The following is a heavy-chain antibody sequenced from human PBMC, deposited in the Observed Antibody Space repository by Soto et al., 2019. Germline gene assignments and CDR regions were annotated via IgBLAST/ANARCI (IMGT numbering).Heavy chain of an antibody. CDR3: ARNYGSGSIRGMWY. CDR1: GFTFSSYS. J-gene: IGHJ4*02. D-gene: IGHD3-10*01. Sequence: EVQLVESGGGLVKPGGSLRLSCAASGFTFSSYSMNWVRQAPGKGLEWVSSISSSSSYIYYADSVKGRFTISRDNAKNSLYLQMNSLGAEDTAVYYCARNYGSGSIRGMWYWGQGTLVTVSS. V-gene: IGHV3-21*01. CDR2: ISSSSSYI.